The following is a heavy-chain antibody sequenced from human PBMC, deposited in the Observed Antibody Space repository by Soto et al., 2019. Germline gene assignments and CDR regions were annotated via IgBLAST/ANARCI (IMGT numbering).Heavy chain of an antibody. J-gene: IGHJ4*02. Sequence: HPGGSLRLSCAASGFTFSSYSMNWVRQAPGKGLEWVSYISSSSSTIYYADSVKGRFTISRDNAKNSLYLQMNSLRDEDTAVYYCAREWEDGHSGYEFDYWGQGTLVTVSS. D-gene: IGHD5-12*01. V-gene: IGHV3-48*02. CDR3: AREWEDGHSGYEFDY. CDR2: ISSSSSTI. CDR1: GFTFSSYS.